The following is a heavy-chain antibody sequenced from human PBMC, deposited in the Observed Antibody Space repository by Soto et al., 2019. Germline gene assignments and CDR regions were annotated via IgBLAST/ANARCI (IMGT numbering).Heavy chain of an antibody. CDR3: ARGTGGYDGSGYHFDY. CDR1: GFTLGSYV. J-gene: IGHJ4*02. CDR2: ISGSGSST. V-gene: IGHV3-23*01. D-gene: IGHD3-22*01. Sequence: EVQLLESGGGLVQPGGSLRLSCAASGFTLGSYVMTWVRQAPGKGLEWVSAISGSGSSTYYADSVKGRFTISRDNSKKTLYLQMNSLRADDTAVYYCARGTGGYDGSGYHFDYWGQGTLVTVSS.